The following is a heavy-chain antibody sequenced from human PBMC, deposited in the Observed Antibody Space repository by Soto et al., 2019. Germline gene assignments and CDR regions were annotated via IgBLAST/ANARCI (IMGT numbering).Heavy chain of an antibody. CDR3: ARVERDTEGWYHLAY. CDR2: ITYAGDP. V-gene: IGHV3-13*05. J-gene: IGHJ4*02. D-gene: IGHD6-19*01. Sequence: EVQLVESGGALVQPGGSLRLYCAASGFTFSNYDMHWVRQATGKGLEWVSGITYAGDPHYADSVKGRFTTSRENAENSLYLQMNSLRVGDTSVYFCARVERDTEGWYHLAYWGRGTLVTVSS. CDR1: GFTFSNYD.